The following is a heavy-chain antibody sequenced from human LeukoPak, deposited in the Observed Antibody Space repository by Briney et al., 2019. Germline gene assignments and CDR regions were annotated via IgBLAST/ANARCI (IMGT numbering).Heavy chain of an antibody. V-gene: IGHV3-30-3*01. Sequence: GGSLRLSCAASGFTFSSYAMRWVRQAPGKGLEWVAVISYDGSNKYYADSVKGRFTISRDNSKNTLYLQMNSLRAEDTAVYYCARVRYYGSGSYYPHSNDYWGQGTLVTVSS. CDR2: ISYDGSNK. CDR1: GFTFSSYA. J-gene: IGHJ4*02. CDR3: ARVRYYGSGSYYPHSNDY. D-gene: IGHD3-10*01.